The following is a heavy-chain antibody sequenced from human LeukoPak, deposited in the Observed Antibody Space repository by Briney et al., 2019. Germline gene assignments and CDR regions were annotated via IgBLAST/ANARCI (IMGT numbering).Heavy chain of an antibody. CDR1: GGTFSSYA. J-gene: IGHJ3*02. D-gene: IGHD6-19*01. CDR3: ASAGWYAFDI. CDR2: IIPIFGTA. Sequence: VASVKVSCKASGGTFSSYAISWVRQAPGQGLEWMGGIIPIFGTANYAQKFQGRVTITADESTSTAYMELSSLRSEDTAVYYCASAGWYAFDIWGQGTMVTVSS. V-gene: IGHV1-69*13.